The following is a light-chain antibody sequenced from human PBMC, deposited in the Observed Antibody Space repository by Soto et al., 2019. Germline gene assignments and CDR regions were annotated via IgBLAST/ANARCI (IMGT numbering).Light chain of an antibody. CDR3: QQYNSWLWT. Sequence: IVMTQSPATLXFXPLXRXXXSFRASQNIYSNVAWYQQRPGQAPRLLIYGASTRATGIPARFSGSGSGTEFTLIISSLQSEDSAVYYCQQYNSWLWTFGQGTKVDIK. J-gene: IGKJ1*01. CDR1: QNIYSN. CDR2: GAS. V-gene: IGKV3-15*01.